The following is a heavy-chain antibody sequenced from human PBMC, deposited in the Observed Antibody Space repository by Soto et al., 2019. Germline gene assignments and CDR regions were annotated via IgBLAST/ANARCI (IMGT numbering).Heavy chain of an antibody. CDR2: INHNTNT. CDR1: GGSFSDTY. V-gene: IGHV4-34*01. CDR3: ARGARLSRVNFVP. J-gene: IGHJ5*02. Sequence: PSETLSLTCAVYGGSFSDTYWNWFRQPPGKGLEWIGEINHNTNTIYNPSLTSRVTISVDTSKNHFSLKLTSVTAADTAVYYCARGARLSRVNFVPWGQGPLVTVS. D-gene: IGHD2-15*01.